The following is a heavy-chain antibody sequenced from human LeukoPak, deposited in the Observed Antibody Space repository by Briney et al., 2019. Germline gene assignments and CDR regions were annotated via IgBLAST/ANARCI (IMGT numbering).Heavy chain of an antibody. CDR1: GFAVSSTY. CDR2: IYTGGST. J-gene: IGHJ4*02. CDR3: ARDSGYISDY. D-gene: IGHD1-1*01. V-gene: IGHV3-66*01. Sequence: QSGGALRLSCAASGFAVSSTYMSWVRQAPGQGLEWVSVIYTGGSTYYADSVKGRFTISRDNSKNTLYLQMNSLRAEDTAVYYCARDSGYISDYWGQGTLVTVSS.